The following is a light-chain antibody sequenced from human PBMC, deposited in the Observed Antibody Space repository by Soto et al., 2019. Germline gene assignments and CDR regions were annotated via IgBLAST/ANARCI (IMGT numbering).Light chain of an antibody. CDR1: QSVSSY. CDR2: DAS. J-gene: IGKJ4*01. V-gene: IGKV3-11*01. Sequence: EVVLTQSPATLSLSPGESATLSCSASQSVSSYLAWYQQKLGQAPRLLIYDASNRATGIPARFSGSGSGTDFTLTISSLEPEDFAVYFCQQRSNWPLTFGGGTKVEIK. CDR3: QQRSNWPLT.